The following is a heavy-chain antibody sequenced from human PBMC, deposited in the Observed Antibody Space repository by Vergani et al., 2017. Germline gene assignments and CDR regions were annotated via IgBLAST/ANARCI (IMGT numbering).Heavy chain of an antibody. CDR3: ARGTITIFGVIESMRDG. CDR1: GFTFSSYA. CDR2: ISYDGRKK. J-gene: IGHJ4*02. Sequence: QVQLVESGGGVVQPGKSLRLSCAASGFTFSSYAMHWVRQAPGKGLEWVAVISYDGRKKYYADSGKGRFTISSDNSKNTLYRQMNSRRAENTAVYYCARGTITIFGVIESMRDGWSQGTLVTVSS. V-gene: IGHV3-30*04. D-gene: IGHD3-3*01.